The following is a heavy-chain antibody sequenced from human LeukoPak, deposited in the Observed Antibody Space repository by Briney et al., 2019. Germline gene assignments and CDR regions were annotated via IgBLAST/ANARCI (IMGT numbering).Heavy chain of an antibody. CDR1: GYSFTSNW. V-gene: IGHV5-10-1*01. J-gene: IGHJ5*02. CDR3: ARQPERTLFDH. CDR2: IDPSDSYT. Sequence: GESLKILCKGSGYSFTSNWISWVRQMPGKGLEWMGRIDPSDSYTNYSPSFQGHVTISADKSISTAYLQWSSLKAPDTAMYYCARQPERTLFDHWGQGTLVTVSS. D-gene: IGHD1-1*01.